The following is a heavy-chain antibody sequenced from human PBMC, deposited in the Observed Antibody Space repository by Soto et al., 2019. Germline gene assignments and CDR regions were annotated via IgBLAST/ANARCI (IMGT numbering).Heavy chain of an antibody. D-gene: IGHD3-10*01. CDR3: AGRAQSRGFDP. CDR2: INVASGNT. CDR1: GYTFTSYP. Sequence: ASVKVSCKSSGYTFTSYPLHWVRQAPGQRPEWMGWINVASGNTKYSQKFQGRVTITRDTSASTAYMDLTSLTSEDTAVYYCAGRAQSRGFDPWGQGTPVRVSS. J-gene: IGHJ5*01. V-gene: IGHV1-3*01.